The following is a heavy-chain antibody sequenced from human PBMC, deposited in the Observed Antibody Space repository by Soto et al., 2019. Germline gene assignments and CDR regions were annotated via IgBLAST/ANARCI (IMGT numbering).Heavy chain of an antibody. Sequence: GGSLRLSCAASGFTFSSYAMSWVRQAPGKGLEWVSAISGSGGSTYYADSVKGRFTISRDNSKNTLYLQMNSLRAEDTAVYYCAKGPAQHYYYDSSGYHDAFDIWGQGTMVTVSS. CDR3: AKGPAQHYYYDSSGYHDAFDI. J-gene: IGHJ3*02. D-gene: IGHD3-22*01. CDR2: ISGSGGST. CDR1: GFTFSSYA. V-gene: IGHV3-23*01.